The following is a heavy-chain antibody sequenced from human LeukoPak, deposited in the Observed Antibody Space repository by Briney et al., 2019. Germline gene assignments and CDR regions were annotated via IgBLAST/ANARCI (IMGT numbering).Heavy chain of an antibody. D-gene: IGHD3-10*01. V-gene: IGHV1-69*04. J-gene: IGHJ4*02. CDR2: IIPILGIT. Sequence: SVKVSCKASGGTFSSYAISWVRQAPGQGLEWMGRIIPILGITNYAQKFQGRVTITADKSTSTAYMELSSLRSEDTAVYYCARVGAIRHWKEGRDYFDYWGQGTLVTVSS. CDR3: ARVGAIRHWKEGRDYFDY. CDR1: GGTFSSYA.